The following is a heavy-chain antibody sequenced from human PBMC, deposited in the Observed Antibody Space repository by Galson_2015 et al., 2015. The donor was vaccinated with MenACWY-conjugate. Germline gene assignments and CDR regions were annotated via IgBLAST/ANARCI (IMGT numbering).Heavy chain of an antibody. D-gene: IGHD5-18*01. J-gene: IGHJ3*02. CDR1: GFTFSSYG. Sequence: SLRLSCAASGFTFSSYGMHWVRQAPGKGLEWVAVISYDGSNKYYADSVKGQFTISRDNSKNTLYLQMNSLRAEDTAVYYCAKDQWWIQLWLSAFDIWGQGTMVTVSS. CDR3: AKDQWWIQLWLSAFDI. V-gene: IGHV3-30*18. CDR2: ISYDGSNK.